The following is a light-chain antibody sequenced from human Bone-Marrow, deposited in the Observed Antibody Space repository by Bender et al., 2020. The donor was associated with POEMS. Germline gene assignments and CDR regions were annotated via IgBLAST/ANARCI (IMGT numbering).Light chain of an antibody. CDR2: EDN. CDR1: SGFIATSY. CDR3: QSYDFNNWV. Sequence: NFMLTQPHSVSESPGKTVTISCTRSSGFIATSYVSWYQQRPGSAPTTVIYEDNERPSGVPDRFSGSIDSSSNSASLTISGLKPEDEADYYCQSYDFNNWVFGGGTKLTVL. J-gene: IGLJ3*02. V-gene: IGLV6-57*03.